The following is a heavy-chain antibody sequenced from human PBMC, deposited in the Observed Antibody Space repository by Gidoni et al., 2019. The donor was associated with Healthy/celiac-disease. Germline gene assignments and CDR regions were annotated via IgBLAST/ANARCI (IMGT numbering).Heavy chain of an antibody. Sequence: EVQLVESGGGLVQPGGSLRLSGAASGFTSSSYEMNWVRQPPGKGLEWFSYISSSGSTIYYADSVKCRFTISRDNSKNSLYLQMNSLRAEDTAVYYCARVLQLADHYYYYCIDFWGQGTTVTVSS. CDR3: ARVLQLADHYYYYCIDF. V-gene: IGHV3-48*03. CDR2: ISSSGSTI. D-gene: IGHD6-6*01. CDR1: GFTSSSYE. J-gene: IGHJ6*02.